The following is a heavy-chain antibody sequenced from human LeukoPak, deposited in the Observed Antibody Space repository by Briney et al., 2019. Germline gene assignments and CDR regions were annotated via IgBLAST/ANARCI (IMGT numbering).Heavy chain of an antibody. CDR1: AFTFSNYG. D-gene: IGHD5-18*01. V-gene: IGHV3-30*18. J-gene: IGHJ5*02. CDR3: AKDQRGFSYGYSYLFDP. Sequence: GGYLRLSCAASAFTFSNYGMHWVRQAPGKGLAWVAFISYDGTYKFHADSVKGRFTISRDNSNNTLYLQMNGLRPDDTAVYYCAKDQRGFSYGYSYLFDPRGQGTLVTVSS. CDR2: ISYDGTYK.